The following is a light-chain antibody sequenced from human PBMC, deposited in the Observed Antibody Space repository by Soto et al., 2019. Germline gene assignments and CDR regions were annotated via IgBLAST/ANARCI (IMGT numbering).Light chain of an antibody. CDR1: QDISDH. CDR3: QKYNTTPRT. V-gene: IGKV1-27*01. CDR2: EAS. Sequence: DFQMTQSPSSLSASVGDRVTITCRASQDISDHLAWYQHKPGKVPKLLIYEASTLQSGVPSRFSGGGFGTDFTLTISSLQPEDVATYYCQKYNTTPRTFGHGTKVELK. J-gene: IGKJ1*01.